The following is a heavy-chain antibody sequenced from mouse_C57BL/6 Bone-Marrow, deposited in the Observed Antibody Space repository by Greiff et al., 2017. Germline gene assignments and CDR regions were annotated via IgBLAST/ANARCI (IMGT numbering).Heavy chain of an antibody. Sequence: EVNVVESGAELVRPGASVTLSCTASGFNIKDDYMHWVKQRPEQGLEWIGWIDPENGDTEYASKFQGKATITADTSSNTAYLQLSSLTSEDTAVYYCTTELPYFDVWGTGTTVTVSS. CDR3: TTELPYFDV. CDR2: IDPENGDT. J-gene: IGHJ1*03. D-gene: IGHD1-1*01. V-gene: IGHV14-4*01. CDR1: GFNIKDDY.